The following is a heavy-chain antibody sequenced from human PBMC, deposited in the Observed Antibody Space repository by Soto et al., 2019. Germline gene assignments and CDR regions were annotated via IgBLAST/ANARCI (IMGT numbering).Heavy chain of an antibody. CDR1: GFTFSSYS. D-gene: IGHD6-13*01. CDR3: ARGLGIAAALHWFDP. CDR2: ISSSSSYI. V-gene: IGHV3-21*01. J-gene: IGHJ5*02. Sequence: PGGSLRLSCAASGFTFSSYSMNWVRQAPGKGLEWVSSISSSSSYIYYADSVKGRFTISRDNAKNSLYLQMNSLRAEDTAVYYCARGLGIAAALHWFDPWGQGTLVTVSS.